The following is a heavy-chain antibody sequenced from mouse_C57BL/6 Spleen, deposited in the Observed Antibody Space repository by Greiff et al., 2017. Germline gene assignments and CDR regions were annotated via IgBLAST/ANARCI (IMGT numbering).Heavy chain of an antibody. V-gene: IGHV1-69*01. CDR1: GYTFTSYW. CDR3: ARGGIYYDPYYAMDE. CDR2: IDPSDSYT. D-gene: IGHD2-4*01. J-gene: IGHJ4*01. Sequence: QVQLQQPGAELVMPGASVKLSCKASGYTFTSYWMHWVKQRPGQGLEWIGEIDPSDSYTNYNQKFKGKSTLTVDKSSSTAYMQLSSLTSEDSAVYYCARGGIYYDPYYAMDEWGQGTSVTVSS.